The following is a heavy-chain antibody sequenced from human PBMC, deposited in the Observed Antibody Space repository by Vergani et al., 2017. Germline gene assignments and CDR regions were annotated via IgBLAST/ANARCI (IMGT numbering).Heavy chain of an antibody. CDR1: GYIITGYN. V-gene: IGHV1-2*02. J-gene: IGHJ3*02. CDR2: INHNSGDT. CDR3: ARGYQYDNSGYRNVLDI. D-gene: IGHD3-22*01. Sequence: QVQQVQSGAEVKKPGASVKVSCKASGYIITGYNMHWVRQAPGQGLEWMGWINHNSGDTKYAQKFQGRVTMTRDTSINTAYMELSRLRADDTAVYYCARGYQYDNSGYRNVLDIWGQGTMVTVSS.